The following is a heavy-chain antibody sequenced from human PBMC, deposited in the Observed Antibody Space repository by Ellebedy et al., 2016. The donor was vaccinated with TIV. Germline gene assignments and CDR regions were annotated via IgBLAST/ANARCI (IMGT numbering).Heavy chain of an antibody. D-gene: IGHD7-27*01. J-gene: IGHJ6*02. CDR3: ATTWSGFWGYYYGMDV. CDR1: GGTFNSYA. V-gene: IGHV1-69*13. CDR2: FIPMFRTA. Sequence: SVKVSXXASGGTFNSYAISWVRQAPGQGLEWMGGFIPMFRTANYAQNFQGRVTITADESTGTAYMELSSLRSEDTAMYYCATTWSGFWGYYYGMDVWGQGTTVSVSS.